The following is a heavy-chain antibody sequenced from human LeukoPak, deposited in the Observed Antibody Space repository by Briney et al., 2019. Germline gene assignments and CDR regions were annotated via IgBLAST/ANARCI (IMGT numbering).Heavy chain of an antibody. CDR3: AKDYDYGSGSQGLFDY. J-gene: IGHJ4*02. V-gene: IGHV3-30*02. CDR2: IRYDGSNK. Sequence: GGSLRLSCAASGFTFSSYDMHWVRQAPGKGLEWVAFIRYDGSNKYYADSVKGRFTISRDNSKNTLYLQMNSLRAEDTAVYYCAKDYDYGSGSQGLFDYWGQGTLVTVSS. D-gene: IGHD3-10*01. CDR1: GFTFSSYD.